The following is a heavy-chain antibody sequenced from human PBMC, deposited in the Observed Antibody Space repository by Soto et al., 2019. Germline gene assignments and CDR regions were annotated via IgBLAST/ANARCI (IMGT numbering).Heavy chain of an antibody. D-gene: IGHD6-6*01. CDR1: GYTFTSYY. CDR3: ARGSSIAARPLDY. J-gene: IGHJ4*02. CDR2: ITPSGGSS. Sequence: QVQLVQSGAEVKKPGASVKVSCKASGYTFTSYYVHWVRQAPGQGLEWMGIITPSGGSSTYAQKFQGRVTMTRDTSTSTVYMDLSSLRSEDTAVYYCARGSSIAARPLDYWGQGTLVTVSS. V-gene: IGHV1-46*01.